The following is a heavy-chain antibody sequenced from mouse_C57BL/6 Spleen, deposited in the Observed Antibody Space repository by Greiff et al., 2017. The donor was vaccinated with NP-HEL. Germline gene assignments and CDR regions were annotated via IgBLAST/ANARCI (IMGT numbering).Heavy chain of an antibody. Sequence: DVHLVESGGGLVKPGGSLKLSCAASGFTFSSYAMSWVRQTPEQRLEWVATISDGGSYTYYLDNVKGRFTISRGNAKNNLYLQMSHLKSEDTAMYDCARDRNWDEDYFDYWGQGTTLTVSS. J-gene: IGHJ2*01. V-gene: IGHV5-4*01. CDR3: ARDRNWDEDYFDY. D-gene: IGHD4-1*01. CDR2: ISDGGSYT. CDR1: GFTFSSYA.